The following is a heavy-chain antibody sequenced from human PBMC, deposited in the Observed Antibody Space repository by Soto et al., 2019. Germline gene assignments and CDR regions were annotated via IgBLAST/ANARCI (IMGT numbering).Heavy chain of an antibody. V-gene: IGHV1-69*04. CDR2: IIPILGIA. J-gene: IGHJ3*02. CDR1: GGTFSSYT. CDR3: AREYSGYEDAFDI. D-gene: IGHD5-12*01. Sequence: SVKVSCKASGGTFSSYTISWVRQAPGQGLEWMGRIIPILGIANYAQKFQGRVTITADKSTSTAYMELSSLRSEDTGVYYCAREYSGYEDAFDIWGQGTMVTVSS.